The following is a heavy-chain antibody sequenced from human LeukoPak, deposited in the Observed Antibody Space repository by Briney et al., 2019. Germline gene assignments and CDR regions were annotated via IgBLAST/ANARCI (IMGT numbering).Heavy chain of an antibody. V-gene: IGHV1-2*02. D-gene: IGHD3-16*01. CDR2: INLNTGGV. Sequence: GASVKVSCKASGDSFSDPYIHWVRQAPGQGPEWMGWINLNTGGVNYAQKFDGRFSMTKDTSINTAFMKLSGLRFDDTAVYYCGTVRGILSYFDLWGRGTLVTVSS. CDR3: GTVRGILSYFDL. CDR1: GDSFSDPY. J-gene: IGHJ2*01.